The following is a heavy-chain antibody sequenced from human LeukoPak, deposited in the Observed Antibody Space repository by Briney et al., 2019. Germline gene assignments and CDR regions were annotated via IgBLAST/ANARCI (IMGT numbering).Heavy chain of an antibody. CDR3: ARLPTHGSGWFNYYGMDV. J-gene: IGHJ6*02. V-gene: IGHV1-8*02. CDR2: INPNSGNT. Sequence: GASVKVSCKASGYTFTGYYMHWVRQAPGQGLEWMGWINPNSGNTGYAQKFQGRVTMTRNTSISTAYMELSSLRSEDTAVYYCARLPTHGSGWFNYYGMDVWGQGTTVTVSS. CDR1: GYTFTGYY. D-gene: IGHD6-19*01.